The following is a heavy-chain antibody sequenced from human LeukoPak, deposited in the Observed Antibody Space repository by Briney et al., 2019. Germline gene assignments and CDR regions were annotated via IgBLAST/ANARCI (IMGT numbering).Heavy chain of an antibody. D-gene: IGHD3-22*01. CDR1: GFTFDDYA. J-gene: IGHJ4*02. CDR2: ISWNSGSI. CDR3: XKXILXXYYDSXXXXY. Sequence: GGSLRLSCAASGFTFDDYAMHWVRHAPGKGLEWVSGISWNSGSIGYADSVKGRFTISRDNAKNSLYLQMNSLRDEDTALYYXXKXILXXYYDSXXXXYWGQGTXVT. V-gene: IGHV3-9*01.